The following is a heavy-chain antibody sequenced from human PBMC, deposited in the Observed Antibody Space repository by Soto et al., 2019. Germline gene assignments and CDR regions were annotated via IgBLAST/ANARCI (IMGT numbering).Heavy chain of an antibody. CDR1: VASISSGGYY. V-gene: IGHV4-31*03. J-gene: IGHJ5*02. Sequence: QVQLQESGPGLVKPSQTLSLTCTVSVASISSGGYYWSWIRQHPGEGLEWIGYIYYSGSTSYNPSLKSRVTISVDTSKNQFSLKLSSVTDADTAVYYCARESKYDTSGCPPWFALWGQGTLVTVSS. CDR2: IYYSGST. D-gene: IGHD3-22*01. CDR3: ARESKYDTSGCPPWFAL.